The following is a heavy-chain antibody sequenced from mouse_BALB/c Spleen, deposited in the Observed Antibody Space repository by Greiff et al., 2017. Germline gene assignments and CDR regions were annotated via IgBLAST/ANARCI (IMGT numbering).Heavy chain of an antibody. J-gene: IGHJ1*01. V-gene: IGHV5-17*02. D-gene: IGHD2-14*01. CDR1: GFTFSSFG. Sequence: EVKLVESGGGLVQPGGSRKLSCAASGFTFSSFGMHWVRQAPEKGLEWVAYISSGSSTIYYADTVKGRFTISRDNPKNTLFLQMTSLRSEDTAMYYCARSDYRYDRWYFDVWGAGTTVTVSS. CDR2: ISSGSSTI. CDR3: ARSDYRYDRWYFDV.